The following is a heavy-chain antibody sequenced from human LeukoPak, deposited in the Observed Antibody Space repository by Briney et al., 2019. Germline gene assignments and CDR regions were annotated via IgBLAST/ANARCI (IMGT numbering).Heavy chain of an antibody. Sequence: GGSLRLSCAASGFTFSSYWMSWIRQAPGKGLEWVANINQDGSEKYYVDSVKGRFTISRDNARNSLHLQVNSLRAEDTAVYYCAKSGGYSYGPEKYFDSWGQGSLVTVSS. CDR1: GFTFSSYW. CDR3: AKSGGYSYGPEKYFDS. V-gene: IGHV3-7*03. CDR2: INQDGSEK. J-gene: IGHJ4*02. D-gene: IGHD5-18*01.